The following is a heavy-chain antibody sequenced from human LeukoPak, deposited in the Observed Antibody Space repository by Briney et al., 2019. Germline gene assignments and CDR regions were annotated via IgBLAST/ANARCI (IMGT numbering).Heavy chain of an antibody. CDR3: ARRHVEYSSSSDPYYFDY. CDR2: LYYSGST. D-gene: IGHD6-6*01. V-gene: IGHV4-59*01. Sequence: SETLSLTCTVSGGSIRSYHWSWIRQPPGKGLEWIGSLYYSGSTNYNPSLKSRVTISVDTSKNQFSLKLSSVTAADTAVYYCARRHVEYSSSSDPYYFDYWGQGTLVTVSS. J-gene: IGHJ4*02. CDR1: GGSIRSYH.